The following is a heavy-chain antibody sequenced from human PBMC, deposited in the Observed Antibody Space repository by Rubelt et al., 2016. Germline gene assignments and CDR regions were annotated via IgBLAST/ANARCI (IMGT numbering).Heavy chain of an antibody. V-gene: IGHV1-18*01. CDR3: ARCYGSGSYGNWFDP. Sequence: QVQLVQSGAEVKKPGASVKVSCKASGYTFTSYGISWVRQAPGQGLEWMGWISAYNGNTNYAQKLQGCGTMTTDTSTSTAYMELRSLRSDDTAGYYCARCYGSGSYGNWFDPWGQETLVTVSS. D-gene: IGHD3-10*01. CDR1: GYTFTSYG. J-gene: IGHJ5*02. CDR2: ISAYNGNT.